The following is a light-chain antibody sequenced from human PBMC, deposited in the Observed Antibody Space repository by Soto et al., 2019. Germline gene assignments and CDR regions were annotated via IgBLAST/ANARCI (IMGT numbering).Light chain of an antibody. V-gene: IGKV1-39*01. CDR3: QQSDSTPFT. J-gene: IGKJ4*01. Sequence: IQMTQSPSSLSASVGDRVTITCRAGQDIITYLGCYQQKTGKAPQLLISAASFLLSGVPSRFISSRTGTDFTPTISSLQPEDFATYYCQQSDSTPFTFGGGTKVDIK. CDR1: QDIITY. CDR2: AAS.